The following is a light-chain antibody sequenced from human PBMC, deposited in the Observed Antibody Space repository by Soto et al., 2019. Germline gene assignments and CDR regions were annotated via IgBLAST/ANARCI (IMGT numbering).Light chain of an antibody. J-gene: IGKJ5*01. CDR1: QSFSINY. Sequence: EIVLTQSPGTLSLSPGDRATLSCRASQSFSINYLAWYQQKPGQAPRLLIYGASSRATGIPDRFSGSGSGTDFSLTISRLEPEDFAVYFCQHYGSSQITFGQGTRLEIK. CDR3: QHYGSSQIT. V-gene: IGKV3-20*01. CDR2: GAS.